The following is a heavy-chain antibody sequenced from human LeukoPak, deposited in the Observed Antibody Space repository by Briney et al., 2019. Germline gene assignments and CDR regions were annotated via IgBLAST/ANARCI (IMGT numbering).Heavy chain of an antibody. J-gene: IGHJ4*02. CDR2: IIPILGIA. CDR3: AREKGGYYDSSGYYAILDY. CDR1: GYTFTGYY. V-gene: IGHV1-69*04. Sequence: SVKVSCKASGYTFTGYYMHWVRQAPGQGLEWMGRIIPILGIANYAQKFQGRVTITADKSTSTAYMELSSLRSEDTAVYYCAREKGGYYDSSGYYAILDYWGQGTLVTVSS. D-gene: IGHD3-22*01.